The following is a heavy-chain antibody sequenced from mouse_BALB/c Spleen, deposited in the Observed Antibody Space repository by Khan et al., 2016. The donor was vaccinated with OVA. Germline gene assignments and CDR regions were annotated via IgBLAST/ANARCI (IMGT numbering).Heavy chain of an antibody. D-gene: IGHD1-3*01. V-gene: IGHV1S137*01. CDR2: ISTYYGDA. J-gene: IGHJ3*01. CDR3: ARGSGNFRLDY. Sequence: QVQLQQSGAELVRPGVSVKISCKGSGYTFTDYAMHWVKQSHAKSLEWIGVISTYYGDATYNQKFKDTATMTVDKSASTAYMELARLTYEDSAIYYFARGSGNFRLDYWGQGTLVTVSA. CDR1: GYTFTDYA.